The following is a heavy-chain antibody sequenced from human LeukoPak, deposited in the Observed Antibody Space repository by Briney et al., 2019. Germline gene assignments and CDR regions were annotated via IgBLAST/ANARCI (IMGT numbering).Heavy chain of an antibody. CDR2: INPNSGGT. CDR3: ARVGGSWLKYGCFDY. CDR1: GYTFTGYY. J-gene: IGHJ4*02. V-gene: IGHV1-2*02. Sequence: ASVKVSCKASGYTFTGYYMHWVRQAPGQGLEWMGWINPNSGGTNYAQKFQGRVTMTRDTSISTAYMELSRLRSDDTAVYYCARVGGSWLKYGCFDYWGQGTLVTVSS. D-gene: IGHD3-16*01.